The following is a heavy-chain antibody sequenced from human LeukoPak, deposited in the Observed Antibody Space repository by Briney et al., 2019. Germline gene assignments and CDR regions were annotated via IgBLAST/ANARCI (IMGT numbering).Heavy chain of an antibody. V-gene: IGHV3-23*01. CDR1: GFTFNNYG. D-gene: IGHD3-22*01. CDR3: AKDQQVKATYYYDSSGYLGYDY. Sequence: GGSLRLSCAASGFTFNNYGMSWVRQAPGKGPEWVSAISGSGGSTHYADSVKGRFTISRDNSKNTLYLQMNSLRAEDTAVYYCAKDQQVKATYYYDSSGYLGYDYWGQGTLVTVSS. J-gene: IGHJ4*02. CDR2: ISGSGGST.